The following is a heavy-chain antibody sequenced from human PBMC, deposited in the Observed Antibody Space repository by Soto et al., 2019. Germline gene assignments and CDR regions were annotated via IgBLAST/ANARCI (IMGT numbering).Heavy chain of an antibody. CDR2: IYYSGST. J-gene: IGHJ3*02. CDR1: GGSISSGGYY. Sequence: TLSLTGTVSGGSISSGGYYWSWIRQHPGKGLEWIGYIYYSGSTYYNPSLKSRVTISVDTSKNQFSLKLSSVTAADTAVYYCARGGGDGYNRNAFDIWGQGTMVTVSS. V-gene: IGHV4-31*03. CDR3: ARGGGDGYNRNAFDI. D-gene: IGHD5-12*01.